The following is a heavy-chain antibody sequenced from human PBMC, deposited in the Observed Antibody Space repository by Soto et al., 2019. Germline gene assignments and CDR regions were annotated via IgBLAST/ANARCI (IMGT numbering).Heavy chain of an antibody. Sequence: EVHLVESGGGLVETGGSLRLSCAVSGLQFNTAWLSWVRKAPGKGLEWVGRIRSKISGGTVAYGAPVKGRFTIFRDDSKSTMFLQMNVLKSEDTDVYYCTTGSSGGDDFWGQGALVIVSS. V-gene: IGHV3-15*01. CDR3: TTGSSGGDDF. CDR2: IRSKISGGTV. J-gene: IGHJ4*02. D-gene: IGHD2-15*01. CDR1: GLQFNTAW.